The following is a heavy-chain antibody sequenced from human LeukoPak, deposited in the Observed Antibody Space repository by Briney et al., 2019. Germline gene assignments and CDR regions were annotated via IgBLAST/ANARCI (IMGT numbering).Heavy chain of an antibody. Sequence: SETLSLTCAVYGGSFSGYYWSWIRQPPGKGLEWIGEINHSGSTNYNPSLKSRVTISVDTSKNQFSLKLRSVTAADTAVYYCAGELATISMPRRPYGMDVWGQGTTVTVSS. CDR2: INHSGST. V-gene: IGHV4-34*01. J-gene: IGHJ6*02. CDR3: AGELATISMPRRPYGMDV. D-gene: IGHD5-12*01. CDR1: GGSFSGYY.